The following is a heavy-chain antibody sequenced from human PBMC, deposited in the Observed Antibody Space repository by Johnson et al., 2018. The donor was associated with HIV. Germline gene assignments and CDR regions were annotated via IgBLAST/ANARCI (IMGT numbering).Heavy chain of an antibody. V-gene: IGHV3-NL1*01. CDR2: IYRGGST. Sequence: QVQLVESGGGVVQPGGSLRLSCAASGFTFSSYAMHWVRQAPGKGLEWVSVIYRGGSTYYADSVKGRFTISRDNSKNTLYLPMNSLRAEDTAVYYGAKSHGKDHGGNSGGIDSWGQGTMVTVCS. D-gene: IGHD4-23*01. CDR3: AKSHGKDHGGNSGGIDS. J-gene: IGHJ3*02. CDR1: GFTFSSYA.